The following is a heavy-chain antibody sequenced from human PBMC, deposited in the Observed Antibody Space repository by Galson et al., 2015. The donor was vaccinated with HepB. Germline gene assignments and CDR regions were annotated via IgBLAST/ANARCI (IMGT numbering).Heavy chain of an antibody. D-gene: IGHD5-12*01. Sequence: CAISGDSVSSNSASWNWIRQSPSRALEWLGMTYYRSMWYYDYAVSVKRRMSINPDTSKNQFSLQLNSVTPEDTAVYYCSRGVLTWTGYDYGSFFDYWGQGSQVTVSS. CDR3: SRGVLTWTGYDYGSFFDY. CDR2: TYYRSMWYY. J-gene: IGHJ4*02. CDR1: GDSVSSNSAS. V-gene: IGHV6-1*01.